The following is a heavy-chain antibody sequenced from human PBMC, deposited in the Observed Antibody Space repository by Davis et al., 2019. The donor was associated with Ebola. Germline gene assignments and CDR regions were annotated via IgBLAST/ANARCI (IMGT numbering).Heavy chain of an antibody. D-gene: IGHD2-15*01. J-gene: IGHJ6*02. V-gene: IGHV4-59*08. CDR1: GGSISSYY. CDR2: IYYSGST. CDR3: ARHQYCSGGSCYSGPYYYGMDV. Sequence: MPGGSLRLSCTVSGGSISSYYWSWIRQPPGKGLEWIGYIYYSGSTNYNPSLKSRVTISVDTSKNQFSLKLSSVTAADTAVYYCARHQYCSGGSCYSGPYYYGMDVWGQGTTVTVSS.